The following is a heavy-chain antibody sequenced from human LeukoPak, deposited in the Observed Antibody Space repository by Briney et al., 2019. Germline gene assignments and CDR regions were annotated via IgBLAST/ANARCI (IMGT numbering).Heavy chain of an antibody. CDR3: AKSSLQVTAVAGRFDY. CDR2: IEGRGNGT. V-gene: IGHV3-23*01. D-gene: IGHD6-19*01. J-gene: IGHJ4*02. Sequence: GGSLRLSCAASGFTFSSYVMTWVRQVPGKGLEWVSTIEGRGNGTYYTESVKGRFTISRDNSKNTLYLQMNSLRVEDTAVYYCAKSSLQVTAVAGRFDYWGQGTLVTVSS. CDR1: GFTFSSYV.